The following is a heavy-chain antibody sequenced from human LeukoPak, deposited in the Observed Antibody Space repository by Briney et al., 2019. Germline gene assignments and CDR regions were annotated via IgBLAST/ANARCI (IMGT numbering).Heavy chain of an antibody. J-gene: IGHJ4*02. V-gene: IGHV3-11*01. CDR2: ISSSGSTI. Sequence: PGGSLRLSCAASGFTFSDYYMSWIRQAPGKGLEWVSYISSSGSTIYYADSVKGRFTISRDNAKNSLYLQMNSLRAEDTAVYYCASSRLVTNPLDYWGQGTLVTVSS. D-gene: IGHD3-9*01. CDR3: ASSRLVTNPLDY. CDR1: GFTFSDYY.